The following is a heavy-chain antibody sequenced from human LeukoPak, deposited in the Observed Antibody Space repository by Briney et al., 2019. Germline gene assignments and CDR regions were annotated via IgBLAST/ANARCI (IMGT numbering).Heavy chain of an antibody. V-gene: IGHV4-59*01. CDR2: IYYSGST. CDR1: GGSISSYY. J-gene: IGHJ3*02. Sequence: SETLFLTCTVSGGSISSYYWSWIRQPPGKGLEWIGYIYYSGSTNYNPSLKSRVTISVDTSKNQFSLKLSSVTAADTAVYYCARVNCGGDCYGPNHPPGAFDIWGQGTMVTVSS. CDR3: ARVNCGGDCYGPNHPPGAFDI. D-gene: IGHD2-21*01.